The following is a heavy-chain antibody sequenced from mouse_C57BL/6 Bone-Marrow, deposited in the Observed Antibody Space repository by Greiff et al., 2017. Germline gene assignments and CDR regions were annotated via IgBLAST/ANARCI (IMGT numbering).Heavy chain of an antibody. CDR2: IDPENGDT. J-gene: IGHJ3*01. D-gene: IGHD2-4*01. CDR3: TTEIYYDLERCAY. CDR1: GFNIKDDY. V-gene: IGHV14-4*01. Sequence: VQLQQSGAELVRPGASVKLSCTASGFNIKDDYMHWVKQRPEQGLEWIGWIDPENGDTEYASKFQGKATITADTSSNTAYLQLSSLTSEDTAVYYCTTEIYYDLERCAYWGQGTLVTVSA.